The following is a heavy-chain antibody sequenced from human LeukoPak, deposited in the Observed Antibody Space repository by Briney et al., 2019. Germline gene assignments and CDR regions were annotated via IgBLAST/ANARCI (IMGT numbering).Heavy chain of an antibody. CDR3: ARGYYDFWSGYNYYYCGMDV. CDR1: GVSISGYY. D-gene: IGHD3-3*01. V-gene: IGHV4-59*08. CDR2: IYYSGST. J-gene: IGHJ6*02. Sequence: SETLSLTCTVSGVSISGYYWSWIRQPPGKGLEWIGYIYYSGSTNYNPSLKSRVTISVDTSKNQFSLKLRSVTAADTAVYYCARGYYDFWSGYNYYYCGMDVWGQGTTVTVSS.